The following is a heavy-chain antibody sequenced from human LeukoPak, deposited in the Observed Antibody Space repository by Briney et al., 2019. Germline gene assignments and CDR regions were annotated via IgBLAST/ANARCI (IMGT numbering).Heavy chain of an antibody. CDR2: INTNTGNP. Sequence: ASVKVSCKASGYTFTSYAMNWVRQAPGQGLEWMGWINTNTGNPTYAQGFTGRFVFSLDTSVSTAYLQISSLKAEDTAVYYCARAYITIFGVVTPVVDYWGQGTLVTVSS. CDR3: ARAYITIFGVVTPVVDY. V-gene: IGHV7-4-1*02. CDR1: GYTFTSYA. D-gene: IGHD3-3*01. J-gene: IGHJ4*02.